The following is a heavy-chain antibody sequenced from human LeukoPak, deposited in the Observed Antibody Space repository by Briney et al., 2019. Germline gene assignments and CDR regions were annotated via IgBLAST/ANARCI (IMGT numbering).Heavy chain of an antibody. CDR1: GDTFSSYA. CDR2: IIPILGIA. V-gene: IGHV1-69*04. D-gene: IGHD6-19*01. Sequence: GASVKVSCKASGDTFSSYAISWVRQAPGQGLEWMGRIIPILGIANYAQKFQGRVTITADKSTSTAYMELSSLRSEDTAVYYCARVSGYSSGWYGYWGQGTLVTVSS. J-gene: IGHJ4*02. CDR3: ARVSGYSSGWYGY.